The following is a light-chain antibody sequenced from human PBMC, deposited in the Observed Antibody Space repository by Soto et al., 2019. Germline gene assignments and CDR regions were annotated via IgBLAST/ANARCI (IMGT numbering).Light chain of an antibody. CDR3: QQYSRYSIT. CDR1: QSIAHW. Sequence: DIQMTQSPSTLSASVGDRVTITCRASQSIAHWLAWYQQKPGKAPTVLIYQVSALGSGVPSRFSGSGSGTEFTLTINSLQSDDFATYYCQQYSRYSITFGGGTKVEMK. J-gene: IGKJ4*01. CDR2: QVS. V-gene: IGKV1-5*03.